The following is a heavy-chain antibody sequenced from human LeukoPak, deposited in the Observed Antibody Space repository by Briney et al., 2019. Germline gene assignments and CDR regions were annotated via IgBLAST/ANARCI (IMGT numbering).Heavy chain of an antibody. CDR1: GGSISSSSYY. CDR2: IYYSGST. V-gene: IGHV4-39*01. D-gene: IGHD7-27*01. CDR3: ATQYANWGPGLDY. J-gene: IGHJ4*02. Sequence: PSETLSLTCTVSGGSISSSSYYWGWIRQPPGKGLEWIGSIYYSGSTYYNPSLKSRVTISVDTPKNQFSLKLSSVTAADTAVYYCATQYANWGPGLDYWGQGTLVTVSS.